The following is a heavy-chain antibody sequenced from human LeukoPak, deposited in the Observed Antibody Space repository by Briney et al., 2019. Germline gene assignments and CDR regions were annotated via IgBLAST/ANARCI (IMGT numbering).Heavy chain of an antibody. Sequence: SETLSLTCTVSGGSISSSSYYWGWIRQPPGKGLEWIGSIYYSGSTYYNPSLKSRVTISVDTSKNQFSLKLSSVTAADTAVYYCAKGYSSSSFVDYWGQGTLVTVSS. CDR1: GGSISSSSYY. CDR3: AKGYSSSSFVDY. D-gene: IGHD6-6*01. J-gene: IGHJ4*02. CDR2: IYYSGST. V-gene: IGHV4-39*07.